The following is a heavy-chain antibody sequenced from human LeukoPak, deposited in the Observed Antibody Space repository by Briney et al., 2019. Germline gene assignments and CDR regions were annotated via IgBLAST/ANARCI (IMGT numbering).Heavy chain of an antibody. CDR1: GYTFTSYY. D-gene: IGHD5-18*01. CDR2: FNPSGGST. V-gene: IGHV1-46*03. CDR3: ASAIAMAPSTMDY. Sequence: ASVKVSCKASGYTFTSYYMHWVRQAPGQGLEWMGIFNPSGGSTSYAQKFQGRVTMTRDTSTSTVYMGLSSLRSEDTAVYYCASAIAMAPSTMDYWGQGTLVTVSS. J-gene: IGHJ4*02.